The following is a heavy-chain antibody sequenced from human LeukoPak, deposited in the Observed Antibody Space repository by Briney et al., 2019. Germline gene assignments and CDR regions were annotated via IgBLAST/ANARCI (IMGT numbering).Heavy chain of an antibody. CDR2: IYYSGST. V-gene: IGHV4-39*01. CDR1: GGSISSSSYY. Sequence: PSETLSLTCTVSGGSISSSSYYWGWIRQPPGKGLEWIGSIYYSGSTYYNPSLKGRITMYVDTSNNQFSLKLTSATATDTAVYYCARLFYYDSSGPPSWGQGTLVTVSS. J-gene: IGHJ5*02. CDR3: ARLFYYDSSGPPS. D-gene: IGHD3-22*01.